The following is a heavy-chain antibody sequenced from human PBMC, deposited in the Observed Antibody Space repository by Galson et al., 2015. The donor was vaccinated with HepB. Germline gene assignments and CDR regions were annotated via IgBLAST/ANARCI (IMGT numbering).Heavy chain of an antibody. D-gene: IGHD2-2*01. V-gene: IGHV3-53*01. CDR3: ARDRCSDTSCYYSYAMDV. J-gene: IGHJ6*02. CDR1: GFFVSNYD. Sequence: SLRLPHPASGFFVSNYDTRWVRPAPGKGLEGVSVVYIGGNTYYAGSVKGRFTISRDNSKNTLYLHMSSLRAEDTAVYYCARDRCSDTSCYYSYAMDVWGQGTTVTVSS. CDR2: VYIGGNT.